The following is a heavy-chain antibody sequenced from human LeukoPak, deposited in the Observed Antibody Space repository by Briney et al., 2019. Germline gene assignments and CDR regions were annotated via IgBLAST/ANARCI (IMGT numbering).Heavy chain of an antibody. J-gene: IGHJ4*02. Sequence: GRSLRLSCAASGFTFSSYAMHWVRQAPGKGLEWVAVISYDGSNKYYADSVKGRFTISRDNSKNTLYLQMNSLRAEDTAVYYCAKSPAETRTLRFLEWLFDYWGQGTLVTVSS. D-gene: IGHD3-3*01. CDR1: GFTFSSYA. CDR3: AKSPAETRTLRFLEWLFDY. CDR2: ISYDGSNK. V-gene: IGHV3-30-3*02.